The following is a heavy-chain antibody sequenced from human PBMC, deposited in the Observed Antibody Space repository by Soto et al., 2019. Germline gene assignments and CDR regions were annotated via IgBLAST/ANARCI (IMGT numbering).Heavy chain of an antibody. CDR2: ITSKTNTYAT. CDR1: GFTFSGST. J-gene: IGHJ4*02. D-gene: IGHD6-19*01. Sequence: EVQLVESGGGLVQPGGSLKLSCAASGFTFSGSTIHWVRQTSGKGLEWVGRITSKTNTYATAYAASVKGRFTISRDDSKNPAYLQRDSLKTEDTAVYYCTRKYLDVPVASAIDSWGQGTLVTVSS. V-gene: IGHV3-73*02. CDR3: TRKYLDVPVASAIDS.